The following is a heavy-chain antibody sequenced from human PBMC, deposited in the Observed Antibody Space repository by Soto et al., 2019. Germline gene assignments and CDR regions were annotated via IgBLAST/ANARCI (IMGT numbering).Heavy chain of an antibody. CDR2: IKQDGSEK. D-gene: IGHD2-15*01. CDR3: ARPADYYYYYGMDV. Sequence: QAGGSLRLSCAASGFTFSSYWMSWVRQAPGKGLEWVANIKQDGSEKYYVDSVKGRFTISRDNAKNSLYLQMNSLRAEDTAVYYCARPADYYYYYGMDVWGQGTTVTVSS. J-gene: IGHJ6*02. CDR1: GFTFSSYW. V-gene: IGHV3-7*01.